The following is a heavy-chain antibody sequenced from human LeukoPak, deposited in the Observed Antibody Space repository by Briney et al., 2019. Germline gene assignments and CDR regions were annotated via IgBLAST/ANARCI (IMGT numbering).Heavy chain of an antibody. CDR2: IIPIFGIA. CDR3: ARDAIDAFDI. CDR1: GGSFSSYA. V-gene: IGHV1-69*04. Sequence: SVKVSCKASGGSFSSYAISWVRQAPGQGLEWMGRIIPIFGIANYAQKFQGRVTITADKSTSTAYMELSSLRSEDTAVYYCARDAIDAFDIWGQGTMVTVSS. J-gene: IGHJ3*02.